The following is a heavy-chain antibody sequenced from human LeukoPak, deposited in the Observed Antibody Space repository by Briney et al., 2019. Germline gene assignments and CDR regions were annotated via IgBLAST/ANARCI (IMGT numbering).Heavy chain of an antibody. CDR3: AIYSSAQYAFDI. Sequence: SETLSLTCTVSGGSISSFYWTWIRQPPGKGLEWIGYLYYSGSTNYNPSLKSRVTISVDTSKNQFSLKLSSVTAADTAVYYCAIYSSAQYAFDIWGQGTMVTVSS. D-gene: IGHD3-22*01. CDR1: GGSISSFY. V-gene: IGHV4-59*01. J-gene: IGHJ3*02. CDR2: LYYSGST.